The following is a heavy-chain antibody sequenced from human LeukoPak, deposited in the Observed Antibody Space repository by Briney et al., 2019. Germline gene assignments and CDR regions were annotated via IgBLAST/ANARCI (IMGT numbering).Heavy chain of an antibody. J-gene: IGHJ2*01. CDR1: GFTFSSYW. CDR3: ARNLLHPLGWYFDL. CDR2: IKQDGSEK. V-gene: IGHV3-7*01. D-gene: IGHD3-22*01. Sequence: GGSLRLSCAASGFTFSSYWMSWVRQAPGKGREWVANIKQDGSEKYYVDSVKGRFTISRDNAKNSLYLQMNSLRAEDTAVYYCARNLLHPLGWYFDLWGRGTLVTVSS.